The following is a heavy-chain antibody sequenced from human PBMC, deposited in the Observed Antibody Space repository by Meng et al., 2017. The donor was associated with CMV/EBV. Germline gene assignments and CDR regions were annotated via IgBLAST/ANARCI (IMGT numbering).Heavy chain of an antibody. CDR3: ARDPPYYDFWSGYYFKPNEPVLFDY. Sequence: ASVKVSCKASGYTFTSHGISWVRQAPGQGLEWMGWISAYNGNTNYAQKLQGRVTMTTDTSTSTAYMELRSLRSDDTAVYYCARDPPYYDFWSGYYFKPNEPVLFDYWGQGTLVTVSS. J-gene: IGHJ4*02. CDR2: ISAYNGNT. D-gene: IGHD3-3*01. V-gene: IGHV1-18*01. CDR1: GYTFTSHG.